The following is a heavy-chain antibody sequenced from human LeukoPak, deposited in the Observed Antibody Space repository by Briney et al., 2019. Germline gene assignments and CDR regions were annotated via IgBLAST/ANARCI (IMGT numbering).Heavy chain of an antibody. V-gene: IGHV4-39*01. J-gene: IGHJ4*02. CDR3: ARQPGIAAAHFGY. D-gene: IGHD6-13*01. CDR1: GGSISSSSYY. CDR2: IYYSGST. Sequence: SETLSLTCNVSGGSISSSSYYWGWIRQPPGKGLEWIGSIYYSGSTYYNPSLKGRVTISEDTSKKQVSLKLRSVTAADTAVYYCARQPGIAAAHFGYWGQGTLVTVSS.